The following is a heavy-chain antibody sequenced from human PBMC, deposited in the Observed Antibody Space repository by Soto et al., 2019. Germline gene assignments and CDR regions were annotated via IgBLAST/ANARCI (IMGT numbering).Heavy chain of an antibody. CDR3: ARERGYYDSSGREFDY. Sequence: PSETLSLTCTVSGGSISSYYCIWVRHPAFKGLEWIGYIYYSGSTNYNPSLKSRVTISVDTSKNQLSLKLSSVTAADTAVYYCARERGYYDSSGREFDYWGQGTLVTVSS. J-gene: IGHJ4*02. CDR1: GGSISSYY. V-gene: IGHV4-59*01. CDR2: IYYSGST. D-gene: IGHD3-22*01.